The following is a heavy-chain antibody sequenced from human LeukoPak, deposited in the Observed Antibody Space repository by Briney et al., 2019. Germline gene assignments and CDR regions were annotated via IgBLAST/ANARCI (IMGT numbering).Heavy chain of an antibody. Sequence: SETLSLICIVSGDSIGSDYWSWIRQSAGKGLEWIGRISTSGGTDYNPSLRSRVTMPLDTSKNQFSLKLTSVTAADTAVYYCARNEFRSYGLVHYWGQGTLVTVSS. CDR3: ARNEFRSYGLVHY. J-gene: IGHJ4*02. CDR2: ISTSGGT. CDR1: GDSIGSDY. V-gene: IGHV4-4*07. D-gene: IGHD3-10*01.